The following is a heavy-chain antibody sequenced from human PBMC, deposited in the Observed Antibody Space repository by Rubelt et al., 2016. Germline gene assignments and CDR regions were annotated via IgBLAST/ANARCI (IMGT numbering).Heavy chain of an antibody. CDR1: GGSFSGYY. CDR3: ASLGWLRDY. D-gene: IGHD3-9*01. V-gene: IGHV3-11*04. J-gene: IGHJ4*02. CDR2: ISSSGSTI. Sequence: KPSETLSLTCAVYGGSFSGYYWGWIRQPPGKGLEWVSYISSSGSTIYYADSVKGRFTISRDNAKNSLYLQMNSLRAEDTAVYYCASLGWLRDYWGQGTLVTVSS.